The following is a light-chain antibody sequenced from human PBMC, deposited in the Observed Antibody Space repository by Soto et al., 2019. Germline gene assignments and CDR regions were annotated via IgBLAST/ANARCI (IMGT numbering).Light chain of an antibody. Sequence: DIVMTQSPESLAVSLGGRSTINFKSSHRVLDNPNNKNYLVWYQQKPGQPPKLLIYWASTRESGVPDRFSGSGSGTDFTLTISSLQAEDVAVYYCQQYYNTPLTFGGGTKVDIK. CDR2: WAS. CDR3: QQYYNTPLT. CDR1: HRVLDNPNNKNY. V-gene: IGKV4-1*01. J-gene: IGKJ4*01.